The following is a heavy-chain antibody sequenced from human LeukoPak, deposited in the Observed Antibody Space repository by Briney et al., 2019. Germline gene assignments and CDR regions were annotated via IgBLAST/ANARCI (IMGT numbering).Heavy chain of an antibody. V-gene: IGHV3-74*01. D-gene: IGHD3-10*01. CDR2: IHSDGRST. CDR1: GFAFSSYW. J-gene: IGHJ4*02. Sequence: GGSLRLYCAASGFAFSSYWMHWVRQAPGKGLVWVSRIHSDGRSTDYADSVKGRFTISRDNAKNTLNLQMNSLRAEDTAVYYCARDPRGGTLDYWGQGALVTVSS. CDR3: ARDPRGGTLDY.